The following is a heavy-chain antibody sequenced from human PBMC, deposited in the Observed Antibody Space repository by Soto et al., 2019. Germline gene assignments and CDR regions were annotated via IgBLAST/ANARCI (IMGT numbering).Heavy chain of an antibody. Sequence: QVQLVQSGAEVKKPGSSVKVSCEASGGTFNTYTINWVRQAPGRGLEWMGQVIPMYDSVNYAESFQGRVTMTADKSTNIAYMELSSLRSEDTALYFCASWRSSSGSYCFDYWGQGTLVIVSS. CDR3: ASWRSSSGSYCFDY. J-gene: IGHJ4*02. V-gene: IGHV1-69*06. CDR1: GGTFNTYT. CDR2: VIPMYDSV. D-gene: IGHD3-10*01.